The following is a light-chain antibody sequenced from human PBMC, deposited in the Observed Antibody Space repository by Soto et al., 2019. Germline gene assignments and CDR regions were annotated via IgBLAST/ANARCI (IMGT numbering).Light chain of an antibody. CDR1: SGDIGSYNR. CDR2: EVT. Sequence: QSLRTHPASLSGSPGQSITISCTGTSGDIGSYNRVSWYQQHPGKAPKLIIYEVTDRPSGVSNRFSGSKSGNTASLTISGLQAEDEAEYYCSSYTNINTRACVFGTGTKVTVL. CDR3: SSYTNINTRACV. J-gene: IGLJ1*01. V-gene: IGLV2-14*01.